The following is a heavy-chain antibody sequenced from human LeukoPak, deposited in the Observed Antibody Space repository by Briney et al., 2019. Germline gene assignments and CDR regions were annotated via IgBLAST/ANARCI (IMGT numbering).Heavy chain of an antibody. Sequence: GGSLRLSCVASGFTFGKYWMSWVRQAPGKGLEWVANIKLDGSEKNYVDSVKGRFTISRDNTKNSLYLQMNSLRAEDTAVYYCARRRDGYVDYWGQGTLVTVSS. CDR2: IKLDGSEK. V-gene: IGHV3-7*03. D-gene: IGHD5-24*01. J-gene: IGHJ4*02. CDR1: GFTFGKYW. CDR3: ARRRDGYVDY.